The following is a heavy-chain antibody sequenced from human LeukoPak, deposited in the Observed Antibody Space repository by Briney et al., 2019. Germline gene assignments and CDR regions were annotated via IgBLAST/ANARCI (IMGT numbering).Heavy chain of an antibody. J-gene: IGHJ4*02. V-gene: IGHV1-18*01. Sequence: SVKVSCKASGYTFTSYGISWVRQAPGQGLEWMGWISAYNGNTNYAQKLQGRVTMTTDTSTSTAYMELRGLRSDDTAVYYCARVPAPYAYDTSGYDSWGQGTLVTVSS. CDR3: ARVPAPYAYDTSGYDS. CDR2: ISAYNGNT. D-gene: IGHD3-22*01. CDR1: GYTFTSYG.